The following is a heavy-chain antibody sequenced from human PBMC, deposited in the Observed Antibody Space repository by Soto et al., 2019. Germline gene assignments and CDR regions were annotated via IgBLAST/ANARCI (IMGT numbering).Heavy chain of an antibody. J-gene: IGHJ4*02. D-gene: IGHD2-15*01. CDR1: GGTFSSYT. CDR2: IIPILGIA. Sequence: ASVKVSCKASGGTFSSYTISWVRQAPGQGLEWMGRIIPILGIANYAQKFQGRVTITADKSTSTAYMELGSLGSEDTAVYYCARDPHCSGGSCYWDYWGQGTLVTVSS. V-gene: IGHV1-69*04. CDR3: ARDPHCSGGSCYWDY.